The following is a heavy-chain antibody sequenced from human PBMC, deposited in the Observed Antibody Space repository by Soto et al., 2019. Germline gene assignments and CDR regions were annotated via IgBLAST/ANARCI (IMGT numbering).Heavy chain of an antibody. CDR1: GYTFTGYY. V-gene: IGHV1-2*04. J-gene: IGHJ4*02. D-gene: IGHD3-3*01. CDR3: ASGGGYDFWSGYFPYYFDY. Sequence: QVQLVQSGAEVKKPGASVKVSCKASGYTFTGYYMHWVRQAPGQGLEWMGWINPNSGGTNYAQKFQGWVTMTRDTSISTAYMELSRLRSDDTAVYYCASGGGYDFWSGYFPYYFDYWGQGTLVTVSS. CDR2: INPNSGGT.